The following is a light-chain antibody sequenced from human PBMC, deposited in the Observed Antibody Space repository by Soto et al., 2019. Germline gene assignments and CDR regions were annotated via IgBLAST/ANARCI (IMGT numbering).Light chain of an antibody. V-gene: IGLV1-40*01. CDR3: QSSDSSLSGPGV. J-gene: IGLJ3*02. Sequence: QPVLTQPPSVSGAPGQRVTISCTGSSANIGAGYDVHWFQQLPGTAPQRLIYGNINRPSGVPDRISGSKSGTSASLAITGLQAADEADYYCQSSDSSLSGPGVFGGGTQLTVL. CDR2: GNI. CDR1: SANIGAGYD.